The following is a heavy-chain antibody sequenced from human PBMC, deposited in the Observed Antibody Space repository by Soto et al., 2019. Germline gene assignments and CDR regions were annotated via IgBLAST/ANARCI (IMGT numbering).Heavy chain of an antibody. CDR1: GYTFTSYG. J-gene: IGHJ4*02. CDR3: ARVLMQAQYSSGWYGDFVY. D-gene: IGHD6-19*01. Sequence: QVQLVQSGAEVKKPGASVKVSCKASGYTFTSYGISWVRQAPGQGLEWMGWISAYNGNTNYAQKLQGRVTMTTDTSTSTAYMELRSLRSDDSAVYYCARVLMQAQYSSGWYGDFVYWGQGTLVTVSS. V-gene: IGHV1-18*01. CDR2: ISAYNGNT.